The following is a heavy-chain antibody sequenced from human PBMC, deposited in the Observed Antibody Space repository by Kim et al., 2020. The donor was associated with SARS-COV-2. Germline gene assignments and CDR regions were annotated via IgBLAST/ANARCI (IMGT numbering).Heavy chain of an antibody. CDR2: NK. J-gene: IGHJ4*02. CDR3: ARDGTTGFDY. D-gene: IGHD1-26*01. Sequence: NKYYADSVKGRFTISRDNSKNTLYLQMNSLRAEDTAVYYCARDGTTGFDYWGQGTLVTVSS. V-gene: IGHV3-33*01.